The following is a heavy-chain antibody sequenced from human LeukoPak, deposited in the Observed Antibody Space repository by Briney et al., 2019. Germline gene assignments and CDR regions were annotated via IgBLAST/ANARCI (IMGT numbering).Heavy chain of an antibody. CDR3: AKDPHLAAAGTTFDY. CDR1: GFTFSSYG. V-gene: IGHV3-23*01. J-gene: IGHJ4*02. D-gene: IGHD6-13*01. Sequence: PGGTLRLSCAASGFTFSSYGMSWVRQAPGKGLEWVSAISGSGGSTYYADSVKGRFTISRDNSKNTLYLQMNSLRAEDTAVYYCAKDPHLAAAGTTFDYWGQGTLVTVSS. CDR2: ISGSGGST.